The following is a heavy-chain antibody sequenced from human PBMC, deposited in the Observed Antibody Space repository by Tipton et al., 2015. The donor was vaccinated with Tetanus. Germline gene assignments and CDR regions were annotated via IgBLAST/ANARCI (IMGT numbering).Heavy chain of an antibody. V-gene: IGHV4-39*01. CDR3: ASHYPYDYDYVWGSYRH. D-gene: IGHD3-16*02. CDR2: IYYSGST. CDR1: GGSISSSSYY. Sequence: TLSLTCTVSGGSISSSSYYWGWIRQPPGKGLEWIGSIYYSGSTYYNPSLKSRVTISVDTSKNQFSLKLSSVTAADTAVYYCASHYPYDYDYVWGSYRHWGQGTLVTVSS. J-gene: IGHJ4*02.